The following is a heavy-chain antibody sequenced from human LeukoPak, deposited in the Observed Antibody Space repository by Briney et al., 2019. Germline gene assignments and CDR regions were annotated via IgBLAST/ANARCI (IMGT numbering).Heavy chain of an antibody. CDR3: AKPVEPDSQTRLDP. V-gene: IGHV1-24*01. Sequence: ASVKVSCKVSGYTLTELSMHWVRQAPGKGLEWMGGFDPEDGETIYAQKFQGRVTMTEDTSTDTAYMELSSLRSEDTAVYYCAKPVEPDSQTRLDPWGQGTLVTVSS. J-gene: IGHJ5*02. D-gene: IGHD1-14*01. CDR2: FDPEDGET. CDR1: GYTLTELS.